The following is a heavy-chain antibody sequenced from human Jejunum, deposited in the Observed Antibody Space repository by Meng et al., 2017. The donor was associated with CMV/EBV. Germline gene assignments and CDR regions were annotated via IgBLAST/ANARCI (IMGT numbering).Heavy chain of an antibody. V-gene: IGHV3-15*01. Sequence: SCAASGLTFSNAWMTWVRQAPGQGLEWVGRIKDKTDGGTTDYAASVKGRFSISRDDSKNMLYLQMNSLKSEDTAVYFCATFTRGYWGQGTRVTVSS. CDR1: GLTFSNAW. CDR3: ATFTRGY. J-gene: IGHJ4*02. CDR2: IKDKTDGGTT. D-gene: IGHD3-10*01.